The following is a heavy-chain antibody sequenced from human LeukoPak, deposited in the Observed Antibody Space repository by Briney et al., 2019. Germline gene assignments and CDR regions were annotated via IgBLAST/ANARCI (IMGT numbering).Heavy chain of an antibody. CDR2: INPSGGST. D-gene: IGHD3-9*01. V-gene: IGHV1-46*01. CDR3: ARGGLLRYFDWLYYFDY. CDR1: GYTFTIYY. J-gene: IGHJ4*02. Sequence: ASVKVSCKASGYTFTIYYMHWVRQAPGQGREGMGVINPSGGSTSSAQNFQGRVTMTRHTSTSTVYMELSSLRSEDTAVYYCARGGLLRYFDWLYYFDYWGQGTLVTVSS.